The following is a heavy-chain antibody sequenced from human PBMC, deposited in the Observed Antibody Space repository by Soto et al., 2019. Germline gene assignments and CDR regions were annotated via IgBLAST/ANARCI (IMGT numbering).Heavy chain of an antibody. V-gene: IGHV3-13*01. Sequence: GGSLRLSCAASGFTFSNYDMHWVRQAPGEGLEWVSGIGAASDTYYPVSVQGRFTVSRDNAKKSLYLQMNSLRAGDTAVYYCARGVLGPGDYYYGMDVRRKGTTVTVSS. CDR2: IGAASDT. CDR1: GFTFSNYD. J-gene: IGHJ6*04. CDR3: ARGVLGPGDYYYGMDV. D-gene: IGHD7-27*01.